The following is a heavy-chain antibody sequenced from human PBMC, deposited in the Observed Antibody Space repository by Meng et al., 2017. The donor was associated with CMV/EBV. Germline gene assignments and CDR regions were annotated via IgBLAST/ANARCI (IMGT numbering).Heavy chain of an antibody. CDR1: GGSVSSGSYY. D-gene: IGHD3-3*01. CDR2: AYYNGGT. Sequence: GGSVSSGSYYWTGTRQPPGKGLEWIGYAYYNGGTNYSPSLKSRVTILIDASKNQFSLELTSVTAADTAVYYCARGHDFWSGYYLFDPWGQGTLVTVSS. V-gene: IGHV4-61*01. J-gene: IGHJ5*02. CDR3: ARGHDFWSGYYLFDP.